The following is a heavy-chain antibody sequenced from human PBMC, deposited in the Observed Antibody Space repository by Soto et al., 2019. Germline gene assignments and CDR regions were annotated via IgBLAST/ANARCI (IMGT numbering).Heavy chain of an antibody. D-gene: IGHD6-6*01. Sequence: EVQLVESGGGLIQPGGSLRLSCAASGFTVSSNYMSWVRQAPGKGLEWVSVIYSGGSTYYADSVKGRFTISRDNSKNTLYLQMNSLRAEDTAVYYCAKYSSSYPKNWFDPWGQGTLVTVSS. CDR1: GFTVSSNY. J-gene: IGHJ5*02. V-gene: IGHV3-53*01. CDR2: IYSGGST. CDR3: AKYSSSYPKNWFDP.